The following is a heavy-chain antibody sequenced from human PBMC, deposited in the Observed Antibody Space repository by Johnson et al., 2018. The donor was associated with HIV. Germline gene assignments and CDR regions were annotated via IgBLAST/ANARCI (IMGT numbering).Heavy chain of an antibody. CDR2: ISYDASNK. Sequence: LSRAASGFTFSSYAMHWVRQAPGKGLEWVAVISYDASNKYYADSVKGRFTISRDNSKNTLYLQMNSLRAEDTSVYYCAKVGAMIVFWGQGTMVTVSS. J-gene: IGHJ3*01. V-gene: IGHV3-30*04. CDR1: GFTFSSYA. CDR3: AKVGAMIVF. D-gene: IGHD3-22*01.